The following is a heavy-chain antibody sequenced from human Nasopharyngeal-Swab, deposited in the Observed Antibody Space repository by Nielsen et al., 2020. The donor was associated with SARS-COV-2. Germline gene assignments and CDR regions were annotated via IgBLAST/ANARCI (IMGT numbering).Heavy chain of an antibody. J-gene: IGHJ6*02. CDR1: GFTFSSYE. CDR2: ISSSGSTI. D-gene: IGHD3-3*01. Sequence: GESLKISCAASGFTFSSYEMNWVRQAPGKGLEWVSYISSSGSTIYYADSVKGRFTISRDSAKNSLYLQMNSLRAEDTAVYYCARDPTPSITIFGVVIMSPDGMDVWGQGTTVTVSS. CDR3: ARDPTPSITIFGVVIMSPDGMDV. V-gene: IGHV3-48*03.